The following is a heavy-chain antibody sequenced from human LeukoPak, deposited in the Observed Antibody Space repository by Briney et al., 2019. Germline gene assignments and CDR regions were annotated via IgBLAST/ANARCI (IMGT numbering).Heavy chain of an antibody. V-gene: IGHV3-9*01. CDR2: ISWNSGSI. Sequence: GGSRRPSCAAPGFTFVDYPIHGVRQVPGKGLGWVPGISWNSGSIGYADSVKGRFTISRDNAKNSLYLQMNSLRAEDTALYYCAKDISPTNVGYFDYWGQGTLVTVSS. CDR3: AKDISPTNVGYFDY. CDR1: GFTFVDYP. J-gene: IGHJ4*02. D-gene: IGHD2-8*01.